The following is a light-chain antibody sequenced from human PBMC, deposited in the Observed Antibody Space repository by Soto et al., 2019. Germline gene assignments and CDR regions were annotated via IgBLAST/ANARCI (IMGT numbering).Light chain of an antibody. J-gene: IGLJ1*01. Sequence: QSVLTQPASVSWSPGQSITISCTGTSSDVGGYNYVSWYQQHPGKAPKLMIYDVSNRPSGVSNRFSGSKSGNTASLTISGLQAEDEADYYCSSYTSSSTLCVFGTGTKVTVL. CDR3: SSYTSSSTLCV. CDR2: DVS. V-gene: IGLV2-14*01. CDR1: SSDVGGYNY.